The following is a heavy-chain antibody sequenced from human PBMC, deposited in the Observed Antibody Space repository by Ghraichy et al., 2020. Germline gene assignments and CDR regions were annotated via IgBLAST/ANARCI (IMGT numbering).Heavy chain of an antibody. V-gene: IGHV1-2*02. CDR3: ARALARYSGSYYRPPGY. Sequence: ASVKVSCKASGYTFTGYYMHWVRQAPGQGLEWMGWINPNSGGTNYAQKFQGRVTMTRDTSISTAYMELSRLRSDDTAVYYCARALARYSGSYYRPPGYWGQGTLVTVSS. CDR2: INPNSGGT. CDR1: GYTFTGYY. J-gene: IGHJ4*02. D-gene: IGHD1-26*01.